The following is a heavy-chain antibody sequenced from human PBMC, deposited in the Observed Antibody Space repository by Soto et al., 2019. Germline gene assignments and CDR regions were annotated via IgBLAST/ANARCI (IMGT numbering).Heavy chain of an antibody. V-gene: IGHV3-53*01. CDR2: IYSGGST. CDR1: GFTVSSNY. Sequence: PGGSLRLSCAASGFTVSSNYMSWVRQAPGKGLEWVSVIYSGGSTYYADSVKGRFTISRDNSKNTLYLQMNSLRAEDTAVYYCAKFLEPYDSSGYYFDYWGQGTLVTVSS. D-gene: IGHD3-22*01. J-gene: IGHJ4*02. CDR3: AKFLEPYDSSGYYFDY.